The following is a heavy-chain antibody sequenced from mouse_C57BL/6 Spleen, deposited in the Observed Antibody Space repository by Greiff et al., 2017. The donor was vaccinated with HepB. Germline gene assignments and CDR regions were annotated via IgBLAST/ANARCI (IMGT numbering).Heavy chain of an antibody. CDR3: ARGLTGGYFDY. CDR1: GFTFSDYG. V-gene: IGHV5-17*01. CDR2: ISSGSSTI. Sequence: EVQLQESGGGLVKPGGSLKLSCAASGFTFSDYGMHWVRQAPEKGLEWVAYISSGSSTIYYADTVKGRFTISRDNAKNTLFLQMTSLRSEDTAMYYCARGLTGGYFDYWGQGTTLTVSS. J-gene: IGHJ2*01. D-gene: IGHD4-1*01.